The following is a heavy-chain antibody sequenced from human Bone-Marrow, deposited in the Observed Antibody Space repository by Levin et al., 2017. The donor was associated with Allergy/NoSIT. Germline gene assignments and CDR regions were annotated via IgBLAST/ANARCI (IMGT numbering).Heavy chain of an antibody. V-gene: IGHV4-59*01. CDR1: GGSISSYY. CDR2: IYYSGST. J-gene: IGHJ5*02. Sequence: LSQTLSLTCTVSGGSISSYYWSWIRQPPGKGLEWIGYIYYSGSTNYNPSLKSRVTISVDTSKNQFSLKLSSVTAADTAVYYCARDLGITGTPAPHWFDPWGQGTLVTVSS. D-gene: IGHD1-20*01. CDR3: ARDLGITGTPAPHWFDP.